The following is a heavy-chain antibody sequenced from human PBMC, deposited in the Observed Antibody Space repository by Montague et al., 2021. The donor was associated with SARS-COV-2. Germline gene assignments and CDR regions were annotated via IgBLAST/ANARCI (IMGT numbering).Heavy chain of an antibody. CDR3: ARGLLRYFFD. V-gene: IGHV4-34*01. D-gene: IGHD3-9*01. CDR2: FNYTGST. J-gene: IGHJ6*02. CDR1: GGSFSEYY. Sequence: SETLSLTCTVFGGSFSEYYWTWIRQSPGKGLEWIGEFNYTGSTNYNPSLKSRVTISVDTSKKHFSLKLTSMTAADTAIYYCARGLLRYFFDWGQGTTVTVFS.